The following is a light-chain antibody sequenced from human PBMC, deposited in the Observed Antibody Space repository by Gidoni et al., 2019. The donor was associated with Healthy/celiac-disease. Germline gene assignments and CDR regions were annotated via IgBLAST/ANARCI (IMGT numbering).Light chain of an antibody. V-gene: IGKV2D-29*01. CDR1: QSLLHSDGKTY. J-gene: IGKJ4*02. Sequence: VVMTQTPLSLSVTPGQPASISCKSSQSLLHSDGKTYSYWYLQTPGQPPLLLIYEVSNRFAGAPDRFSGRGSGTDITMKISRVEAEDVGVYYRMQSIQAPLTFGGGTKVEIK. CDR3: MQSIQAPLT. CDR2: EVS.